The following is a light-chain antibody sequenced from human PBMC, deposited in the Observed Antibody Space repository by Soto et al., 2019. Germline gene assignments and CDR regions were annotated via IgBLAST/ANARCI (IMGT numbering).Light chain of an antibody. CDR2: GAS. J-gene: IGKJ3*01. CDR1: QSISSN. Sequence: EIVMTQSPATLSVSPGERATLSCRASQSISSNLAWYQQKPGQAPRLLLYGASTRANGIPARFSGSGSGTEFTLTISSLHTEDFAVYYCQHYNSWPPLFTSGPGTKVDIK. CDR3: QHYNSWPPLFT. V-gene: IGKV3-15*01.